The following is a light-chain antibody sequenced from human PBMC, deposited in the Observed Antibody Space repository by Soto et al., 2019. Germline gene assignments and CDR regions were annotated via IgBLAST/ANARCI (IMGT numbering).Light chain of an antibody. CDR2: DAS. Sequence: QSPGTLSLSPGERATLSCRASQSVSSSYLAWYQQKPGQSPRLLINDASRRATGIPDRFSGSGSGADFTLTISSLEPEDFAVYYCQQRSSWPITFGQGTRLEIK. CDR3: QQRSSWPIT. J-gene: IGKJ5*01. V-gene: IGKV3D-20*02. CDR1: QSVSSSY.